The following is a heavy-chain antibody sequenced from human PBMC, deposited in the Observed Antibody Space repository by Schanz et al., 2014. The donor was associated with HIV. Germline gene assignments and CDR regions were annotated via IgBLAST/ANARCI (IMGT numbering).Heavy chain of an antibody. D-gene: IGHD3-16*01. V-gene: IGHV1-69*06. CDR3: ARDQGGLRPTAFDY. CDR2: IIPAFGTA. J-gene: IGHJ4*02. CDR1: TVSSYG. Sequence: QVQLVQSGAEVKKPGSSVKVSCKNTVSSYGISWVRQAPGQGLEWMGGIIPAFGTANYAEKFQGRVTITADTSMSTAYMELTSLRSEDTAVYYCARDQGGLRPTAFDYWGQGALVTVSS.